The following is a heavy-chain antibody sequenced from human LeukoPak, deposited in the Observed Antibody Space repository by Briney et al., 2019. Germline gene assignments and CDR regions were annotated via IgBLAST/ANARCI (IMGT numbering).Heavy chain of an antibody. CDR3: ARTQYYYDSSGYSTGGFDP. Sequence: PSETLSLTCTVSGGSISSGDYYWSWVRQPPGKGLEWIGYIYYSGSTYYNPSLKSRVTISVDTSKNQFSLKPSSVTAADTAVYYCARTQYYYDSSGYSTGGFDPWGQGTLVTVSS. V-gene: IGHV4-30-4*08. D-gene: IGHD3-22*01. CDR1: GGSISSGDYY. J-gene: IGHJ5*02. CDR2: IYYSGST.